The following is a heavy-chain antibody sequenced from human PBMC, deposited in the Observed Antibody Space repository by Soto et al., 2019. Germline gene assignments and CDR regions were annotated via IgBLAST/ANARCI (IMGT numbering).Heavy chain of an antibody. V-gene: IGHV4-59*01. Sequence: SETLSLTCTVSSGSITTSYWSWIRQPLGKALEWIGYISYRGSTNYNPSLRSRLTISIDTSKSQISLKLTSMTTADTAVYYCASSGIVGREVNTWFDPWGQGTLVTVSS. D-gene: IGHD3-22*01. J-gene: IGHJ5*02. CDR3: ASSGIVGREVNTWFDP. CDR2: ISYRGST. CDR1: SGSITTSY.